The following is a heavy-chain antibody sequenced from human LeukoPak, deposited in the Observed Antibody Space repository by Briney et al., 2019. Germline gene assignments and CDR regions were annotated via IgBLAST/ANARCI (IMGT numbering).Heavy chain of an antibody. Sequence: SETLSLTCTVSGGSISSYYWSWIRQPPGKGLEWIGYIYYSGSTNYNPSLKSRVTMSVDTSKNQFSLKLSSLTAADTAVYYCAREDGHAFDVWGQGTMVTVSS. CDR3: AREDGHAFDV. J-gene: IGHJ3*01. CDR1: GGSISSYY. V-gene: IGHV4-59*01. CDR2: IYYSGST.